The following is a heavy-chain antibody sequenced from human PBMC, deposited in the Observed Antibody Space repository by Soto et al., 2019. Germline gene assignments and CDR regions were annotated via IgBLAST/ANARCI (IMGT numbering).Heavy chain of an antibody. J-gene: IGHJ3*02. D-gene: IGHD4-17*01. CDR1: GFSLSTSGVG. V-gene: IGHV2-5*01. CDR3: AHSGYDYGLGGAFDI. CDR2: IYWNDDK. Sequence: QITLKESGPSLVKPTQTLTLTCTFSGFSLSTSGVGVGWIRQPPGKALEWLALIYWNDDKRYSPSLKSRLTISKDTSKNQVVLTMTNMDPVDTATYYCAHSGYDYGLGGAFDIWGQGTMVTVSS.